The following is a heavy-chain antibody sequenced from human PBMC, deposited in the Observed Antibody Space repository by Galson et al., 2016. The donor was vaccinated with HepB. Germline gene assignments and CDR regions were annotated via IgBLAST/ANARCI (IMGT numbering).Heavy chain of an antibody. CDR3: VRSQSSGGIYFYYGVDV. V-gene: IGHV2-70*01. J-gene: IGHJ6*02. CDR2: IDWDGDK. Sequence: PALVKPTQTVTLTCNFSGFSLNTRGMCVSWIRQPPGKALEWLALIDWDGDKSYSPSLKTRLTVSRDTSKNQVVLTMTNMDPVDTATYYCVRSQSSGGIYFYYGVDVWGQGTSVTVSS. CDR1: GFSLNTRGMC. D-gene: IGHD3-22*01.